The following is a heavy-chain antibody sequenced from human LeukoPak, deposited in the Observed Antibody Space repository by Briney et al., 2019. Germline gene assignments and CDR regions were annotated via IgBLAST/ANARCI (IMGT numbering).Heavy chain of an antibody. J-gene: IGHJ4*02. CDR1: GYSFTSYW. Sequence: GESLKISCKGSGYSFTSYWIGWVRQMPGKGLEWMGIIYPSDSDTRYSPSFQGQVTISADKSISTAYLQWSSLKASDTAIYYCVRRMARGVITSSFDYWGQGTLVTVSS. V-gene: IGHV5-51*01. CDR2: IYPSDSDT. D-gene: IGHD3-10*01. CDR3: VRRMARGVITSSFDY.